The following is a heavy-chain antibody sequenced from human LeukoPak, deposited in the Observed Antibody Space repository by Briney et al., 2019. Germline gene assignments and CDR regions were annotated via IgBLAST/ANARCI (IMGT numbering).Heavy chain of an antibody. CDR1: GFTFSTYS. V-gene: IGHV4-59*08. J-gene: IGHJ4*02. CDR3: SRYFRLRTDDGDYIGFFDS. Sequence: GSLRLSGAASGFTFSTYSMSWVRQAPGKGLEWIGYIYSSGSTTYNPSLKSRVTISLDTSSNHFSLNLSSVTAADTALYYCSRYFRLRTDDGDYIGFFDSWGQGILVTVSS. D-gene: IGHD4-17*01. CDR2: IYSSGST.